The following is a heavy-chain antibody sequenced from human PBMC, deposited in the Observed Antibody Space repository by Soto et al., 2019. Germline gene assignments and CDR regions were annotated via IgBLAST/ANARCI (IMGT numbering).Heavy chain of an antibody. V-gene: IGHV3-33*01. CDR2: IWYDGSNK. CDR1: GFTFSSYG. Sequence: GGSLRLSCAASGFTFSSYGMHWVRQAPGKGLEWVAVIWYDGSNKYYADSVKGRFTISRDNSKNTLYLQMNSLRAEDTAVYYCARGDIYDILTVDYWGQGTLVTVSS. CDR3: ARGDIYDILTVDY. J-gene: IGHJ4*02. D-gene: IGHD3-9*01.